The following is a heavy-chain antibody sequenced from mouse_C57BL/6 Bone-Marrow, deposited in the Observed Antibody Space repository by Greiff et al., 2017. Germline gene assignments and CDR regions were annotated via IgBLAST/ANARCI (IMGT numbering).Heavy chain of an antibody. Sequence: EVKVEESGGGLVKPGGSLKLSCAASGFTFSSYAMSWVRQTPEKRLEWVATISDGGSYTYYPDNVKGRFTISRDNAKNNLYLQMSNLKSEDTAMYYCARDATVVAPCGQGTLVTVSA. CDR3: ARDATVVAP. V-gene: IGHV5-4*01. CDR1: GFTFSSYA. CDR2: ISDGGSYT. J-gene: IGHJ3*01. D-gene: IGHD1-1*01.